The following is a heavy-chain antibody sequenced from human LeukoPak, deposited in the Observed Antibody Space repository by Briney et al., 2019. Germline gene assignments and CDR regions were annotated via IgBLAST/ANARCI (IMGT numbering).Heavy chain of an antibody. V-gene: IGHV1-2*02. CDR3: ARNKVAGYSSGWYYWFDP. CDR1: GYTFTGYY. CDR2: INPNSGGT. Sequence: ASVKVSCKASGYTFTGYYMHWMRQAPGQGLEWMGWINPNSGGTNYAQKFQGRVTMTRDTSISTAYMELSRLRSDDTAVYYCARNKVAGYSSGWYYWFDPWGQGTLVTVSS. J-gene: IGHJ5*02. D-gene: IGHD6-19*01.